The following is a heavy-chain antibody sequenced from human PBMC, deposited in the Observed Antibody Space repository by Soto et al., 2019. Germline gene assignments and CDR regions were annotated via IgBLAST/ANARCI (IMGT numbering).Heavy chain of an antibody. CDR2: ISAYNGNT. J-gene: IGHJ6*02. V-gene: IGHV1-18*01. D-gene: IGHD6-13*01. CDR3: ASFSIAATDPYGMDV. Sequence: QVQLVQSGAEVKKPGASVKVSCKASGYTFTSYGISWVRQAPGQGLEWRGWISAYNGNTNYAQKLQGRVTMTTGTATSTAYMELRSLRSDDTAVYYCASFSIAATDPYGMDVWGQGTTVTVSS. CDR1: GYTFTSYG.